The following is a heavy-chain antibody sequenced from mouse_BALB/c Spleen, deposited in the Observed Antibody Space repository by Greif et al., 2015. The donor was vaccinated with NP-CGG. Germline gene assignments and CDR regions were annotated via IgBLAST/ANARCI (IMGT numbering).Heavy chain of an antibody. D-gene: IGHD1-2*01. CDR1: GYTFTSYW. CDR2: INPSNGRT. Sequence: QVQLQQSGAELVKPGASVKLSCKASGYTFTSYWMHWVKQRPGQGLEWIGEINPSNGRTNYNEKFKSKATLTVDKSSSTAYMQLSSLTSEDSAVYYCARYYGYVRVYYFDYWGQGTTLTVSS. J-gene: IGHJ2*01. CDR3: ARYYGYVRVYYFDY. V-gene: IGHV1S81*02.